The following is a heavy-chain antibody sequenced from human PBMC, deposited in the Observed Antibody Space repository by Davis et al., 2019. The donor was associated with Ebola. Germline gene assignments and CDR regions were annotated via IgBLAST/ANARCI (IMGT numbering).Heavy chain of an antibody. D-gene: IGHD1-14*01. CDR3: ARRRAGGWFDP. CDR2: IYYSGST. Sequence: SETLSLTCAVYGGSFSGYHWTWIRQPPGKGLEWIGYIYYSGSTYYNPSLKSRVTISVDTSKNQFSLKLSSVTAADTAVYYCARRRAGGWFDPWGQGTLVTVSS. J-gene: IGHJ5*02. V-gene: IGHV4-34*01. CDR1: GGSFSGYH.